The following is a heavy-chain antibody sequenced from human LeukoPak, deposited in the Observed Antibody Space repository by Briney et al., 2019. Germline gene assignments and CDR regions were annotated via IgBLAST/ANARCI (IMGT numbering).Heavy chain of an antibody. CDR2: ISSSSSYI. V-gene: IGHV3-21*01. CDR3: ATIPSTELNAY. Sequence: GGSLRLSCAASGFTFSSYSMNWVRQAPGKGLEWLSSISSSSSYIYYTDSVRGRFTISRDNAKNSLYLQMNSLRADDTAVYFCATIPSTELNAYWGQGTLVTVSA. D-gene: IGHD2-21*01. CDR1: GFTFSSYS. J-gene: IGHJ4*02.